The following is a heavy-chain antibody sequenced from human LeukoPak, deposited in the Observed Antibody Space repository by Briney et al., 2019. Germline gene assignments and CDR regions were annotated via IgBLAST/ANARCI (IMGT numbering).Heavy chain of an antibody. CDR2: INHSGST. D-gene: IGHD6-13*01. CDR3: ARGDSSSWYGYYFDY. J-gene: IGHJ4*02. CDR1: GGSFSGYY. V-gene: IGHV4-34*01. Sequence: SETLSLTCAVYGGSFSGYYWSWIRQPPGEGLEWIGEINHSGSTNYNPSLKSRVTISVDTSKNQFSLKLSSVTAADTAVYYCARGDSSSWYGYYFDYWGQGTLVTVSS.